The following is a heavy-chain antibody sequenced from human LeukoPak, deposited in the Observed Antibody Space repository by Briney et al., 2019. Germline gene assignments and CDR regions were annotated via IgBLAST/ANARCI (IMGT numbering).Heavy chain of an antibody. V-gene: IGHV1-2*06. CDR1: GYTLTAYY. Sequence: ASMKVSCXASGYTLTAYYLHWVRQAPGQGLEWMGRMNPNSGGTTYAQKFQGRVTMTRDTSIGTAYMELSSLRSDDTAVYYCARPHYESSGLYVDAFDIWGQGTMVTVSS. J-gene: IGHJ3*02. CDR3: ARPHYESSGLYVDAFDI. CDR2: MNPNSGGT. D-gene: IGHD3-22*01.